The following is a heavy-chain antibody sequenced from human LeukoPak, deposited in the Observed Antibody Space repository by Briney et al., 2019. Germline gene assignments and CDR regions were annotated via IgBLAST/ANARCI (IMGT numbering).Heavy chain of an antibody. D-gene: IGHD1-26*01. CDR1: GGSISSYY. J-gene: IGHJ6*02. Sequence: PSETLSLTCTVSGGSISSYYWSWIRQPAGKGLEWIGRIYTSGSTNYNPSLKSRVTMSVDTSKNQFSLKLSSVTAADTAVYYCARVGVSGSYYGYYYGMDVWGQGTTVTVSS. V-gene: IGHV4-4*07. CDR3: ARVGVSGSYYGYYYGMDV. CDR2: IYTSGST.